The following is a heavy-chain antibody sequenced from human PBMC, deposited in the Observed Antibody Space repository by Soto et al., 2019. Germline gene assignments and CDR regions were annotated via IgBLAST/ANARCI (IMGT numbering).Heavy chain of an antibody. V-gene: IGHV3-23*01. CDR1: GFTFSSYA. Sequence: GGSLRLSCAASGFTFSSYAMSWVRQAPGKGLEWVSAISGSGGSTYYADSVKGRFTIPRDNSKNTLYLQMNSLRAEDTAVYYCAKDQSGWSNYYYGMDVWGQGTTVTVSS. D-gene: IGHD6-19*01. J-gene: IGHJ6*02. CDR2: ISGSGGST. CDR3: AKDQSGWSNYYYGMDV.